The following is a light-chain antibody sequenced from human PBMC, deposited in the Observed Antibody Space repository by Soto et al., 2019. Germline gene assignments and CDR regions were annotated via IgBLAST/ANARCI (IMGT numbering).Light chain of an antibody. J-gene: IGKJ1*01. V-gene: IGKV1-5*03. CDR1: QDIVSW. CDR2: KSS. CDR3: QQYNLYRS. Sequence: DVQMTQSPSTLSASVGDRVTITCSASQDIVSWLAWYQQKPGKAPRLLIYKSSTLQQGVPPRFSGRGAGTEFTLTIASLQAEDAATYYCQQYNLYRSFGQGTKVEI.